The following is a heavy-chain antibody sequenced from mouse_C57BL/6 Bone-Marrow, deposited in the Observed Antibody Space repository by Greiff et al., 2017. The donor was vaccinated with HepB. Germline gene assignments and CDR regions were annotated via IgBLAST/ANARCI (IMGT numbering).Heavy chain of an antibody. Sequence: QVQLQQPGAELVRPGTSVKLSCKASGYTFTSYWMHWVKQRPGQGLEWIGVIDPSDSYTNYNQKFKGKATLTVVTSTSTAYMQLSSLTSEDSAVYYCARWLLREAMDYWGQGTSVTVSS. D-gene: IGHD2-3*01. CDR1: GYTFTSYW. CDR3: ARWLLREAMDY. V-gene: IGHV1-59*01. J-gene: IGHJ4*01. CDR2: IDPSDSYT.